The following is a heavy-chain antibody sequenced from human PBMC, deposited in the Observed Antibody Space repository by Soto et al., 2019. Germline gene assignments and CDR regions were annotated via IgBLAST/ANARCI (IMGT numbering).Heavy chain of an antibody. J-gene: IGHJ6*02. CDR1: GGTFSSYA. CDR3: ARSVVPAAIDQYYYYYYGMDV. Sequence: ASVKVSCKASGGTFSSYAISWVRQAPGQGLEWMGGIIPIFGTANYAQKFQGRVTITADESTSTAYMELSSLRSEDTAVYYCARSVVPAAIDQYYYYYYGMDVWGQGTTVTVSS. D-gene: IGHD2-2*01. V-gene: IGHV1-69*13. CDR2: IIPIFGTA.